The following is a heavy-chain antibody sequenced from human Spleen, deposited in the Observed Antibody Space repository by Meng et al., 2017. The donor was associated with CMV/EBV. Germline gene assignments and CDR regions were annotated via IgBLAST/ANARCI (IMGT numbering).Heavy chain of an antibody. Sequence: GSLRLSCTVSGGSISIYHWSWIRQTPGKGLEWIGYGLYTPSSASTKYRPSLESRITISFDTSKNQVSLRLISVTAADTAIYYCARGNSYFSSYFDYWGPGSLVTVSS. CDR1: GGSISIYH. V-gene: IGHV4-4*08. D-gene: IGHD3-10*01. CDR3: ARGNSYFSSYFDY. J-gene: IGHJ4*02. CDR2: YTPSSAST.